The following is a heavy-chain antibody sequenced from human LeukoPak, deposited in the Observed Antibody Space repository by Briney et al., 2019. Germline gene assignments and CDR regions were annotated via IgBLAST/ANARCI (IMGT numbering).Heavy chain of an antibody. CDR3: ARERALTKVDY. V-gene: IGHV3-66*01. Sequence: GGSLRLSRAAPGFTVSSNYMSWVRQAPGKGLEWVSVIYSGGSTYYADSVKGRFTISRDNSKNTLYLQMNSLRAEDTAVYYCARERALTKVDYWGQGTLVTVSS. D-gene: IGHD1/OR15-1a*01. J-gene: IGHJ4*02. CDR1: GFTVSSNY. CDR2: IYSGGST.